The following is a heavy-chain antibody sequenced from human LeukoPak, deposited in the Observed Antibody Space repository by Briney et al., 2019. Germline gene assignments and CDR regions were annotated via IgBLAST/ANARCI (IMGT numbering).Heavy chain of an antibody. CDR3: ARAPIVVVPAAIPEQPHFDY. D-gene: IGHD2-2*01. CDR2: IYYSGST. CDR1: GGSISSGDYY. Sequence: SETLSLTCTVSGGSISSGDYYWSWIRQPPGMGLEWIGYIYYSGSTYYNPSLKSRVTISVDTSKNQFSLKLSSVTAADTAVYYCARAPIVVVPAAIPEQPHFDYWGQGTLVTVSS. V-gene: IGHV4-30-4*01. J-gene: IGHJ4*02.